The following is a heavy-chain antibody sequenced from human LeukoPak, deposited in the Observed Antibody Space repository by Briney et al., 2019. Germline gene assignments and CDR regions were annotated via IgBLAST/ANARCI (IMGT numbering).Heavy chain of an antibody. CDR1: GFTFSRFW. CDR3: ARDRESESDSEGDY. Sequence: PGGSLRLSCSASGFTFSRFWRSWVRQAPGKGLEYVALIKQGGSEIYHMDSVKGRFTISRDDATNSLYLQMNSLRVEDTALYYCARDRESESDSEGDYWGQGTLVTVSS. J-gene: IGHJ4*02. D-gene: IGHD4-11*01. V-gene: IGHV3-7*01. CDR2: IKQGGSEI.